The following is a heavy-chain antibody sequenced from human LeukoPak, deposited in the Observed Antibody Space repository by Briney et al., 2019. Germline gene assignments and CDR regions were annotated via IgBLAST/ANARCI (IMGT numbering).Heavy chain of an antibody. CDR2: ISAYNGNT. V-gene: IGHV1-18*04. CDR1: GYTFTSYG. J-gene: IGHJ5*02. Sequence: EASVKVSCKASGYTFTSYGISWVRQAPGQGLEWMGWISAYNGNTNYAQKLQGRVTMTTDTSTSTAYMELRSLRYDDTAVYYCARDPRSSWYFGERFDPWGQGTLVTVSS. D-gene: IGHD6-13*01. CDR3: ARDPRSSWYFGERFDP.